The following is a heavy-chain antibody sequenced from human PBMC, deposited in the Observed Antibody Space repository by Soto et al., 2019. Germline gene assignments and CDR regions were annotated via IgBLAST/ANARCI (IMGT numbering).Heavy chain of an antibody. V-gene: IGHV1-8*01. CDR1: GYTFTSYD. D-gene: IGHD2-2*01. CDR2: MNPNSGNT. Sequence: GASVKVSCKASGYTFTSYDTNWVRQATGQGLEWMGWMNPNSGNTGYAQKFQGRVTMTRNTSISTAYMELSSLRSEDTAVYYCARRVPAAMISYYYMDVWGKGTTVTVSS. J-gene: IGHJ6*03. CDR3: ARRVPAAMISYYYMDV.